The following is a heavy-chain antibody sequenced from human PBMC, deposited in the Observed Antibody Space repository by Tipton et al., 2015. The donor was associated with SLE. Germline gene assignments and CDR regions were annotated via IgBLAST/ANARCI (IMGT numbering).Heavy chain of an antibody. CDR2: INHSGST. V-gene: IGHV4-34*01. D-gene: IGHD3-10*01. CDR1: GGSFSGYY. CDR3: ARSSGMVDY. Sequence: TLSLTCAVYGGSFSGYYWSWNRQPPGKGLEWIGEINHSGSTNYNPSPKSRVTMSVDTSKNQFSLKLSSVTAADTAVYYCARSSGMVDYWGQGTLVTVSS. J-gene: IGHJ4*02.